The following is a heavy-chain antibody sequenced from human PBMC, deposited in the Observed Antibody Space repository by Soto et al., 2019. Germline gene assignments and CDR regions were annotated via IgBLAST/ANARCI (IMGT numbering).Heavy chain of an antibody. V-gene: IGHV3-23*01. CDR3: AKGKAIAGTDY. D-gene: IGHD2-15*01. CDR1: GFTFSNYA. CDR2: ISGSGGST. J-gene: IGHJ4*02. Sequence: GWSLRLSCAASGFTFSNYAMIWVRQAPGKGLEWVSFISGSGGSTYYADSVKGRFTISRDNAKNSLYLQMNSLRAEDTAVYYCAKGKAIAGTDYWGQGTLVTVSS.